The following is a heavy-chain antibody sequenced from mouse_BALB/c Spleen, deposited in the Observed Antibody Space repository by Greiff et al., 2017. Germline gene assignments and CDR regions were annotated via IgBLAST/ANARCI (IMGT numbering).Heavy chain of an antibody. CDR2: ISYSGST. CDR1: GDYITSGY. D-gene: IGHD2-1*01. CDR3: ARPMRGKYWYFDV. Sequence: DVLLVESGPSLVKPSQTLSLTCSVTGDYITSGYWNWIRKFPGHKLEYMGYISYSGSTYYNPSLKSRISITRDTSKNQYYLQLNSVTTEDTATYYCARPMRGKYWYFDVWGAGTTVTVSS. V-gene: IGHV3-8*02. J-gene: IGHJ1*01.